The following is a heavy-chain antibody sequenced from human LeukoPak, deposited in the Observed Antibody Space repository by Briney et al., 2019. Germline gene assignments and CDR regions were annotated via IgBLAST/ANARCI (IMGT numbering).Heavy chain of an antibody. V-gene: IGHV4-38-2*01. CDR1: GYSISSGYY. CDR2: IYHSGST. D-gene: IGHD3-3*01. Sequence: ASETLSLTRAVSGYSISSGYYWGWIRQPPGKGLEWIGSIYHSGSTYYNPSLKTRVTISVDTSKNQFSLKLSSVTAADTAVYYCARHKGAEITIFGVVTRKPSDYWGQGTLVTVSS. CDR3: ARHKGAEITIFGVVTRKPSDY. J-gene: IGHJ4*02.